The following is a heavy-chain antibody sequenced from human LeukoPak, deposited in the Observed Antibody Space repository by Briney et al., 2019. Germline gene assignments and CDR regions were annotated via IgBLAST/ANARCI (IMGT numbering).Heavy chain of an antibody. CDR1: GDSVSSNSVA. J-gene: IGHJ3*02. V-gene: IGHV6-1*01. D-gene: IGHD1-7*01. Sequence: SQTLSLSCALSGDSVSSNSVAWNWVRQSPSRGLEWLGRAYSRSRGGRDYAISVRSRINIDTDTSRNQFSLQLSSVTPEDTAVYYCERGTNSTFDIWGQGTMVTVSS. CDR3: ERGTNSTFDI. CDR2: AYSRSRGGR.